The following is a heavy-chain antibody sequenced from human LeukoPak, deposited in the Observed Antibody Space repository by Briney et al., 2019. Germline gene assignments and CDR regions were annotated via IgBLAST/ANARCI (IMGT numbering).Heavy chain of an antibody. D-gene: IGHD3-22*01. CDR2: INHSGST. Sequence: SETLSLTCAVYGGSFSGYYWSWIRQPPGKGLEWIEEINHSGSTNYNPSLKSRVTISVDTSKNQFSLKLSSVTAADTAVYYCARGLSYYDSSGYYKRKTRYFQHWGQGTLVTVSS. V-gene: IGHV4-34*01. CDR3: ARGLSYYDSSGYYKRKTRYFQH. J-gene: IGHJ1*01. CDR1: GGSFSGYY.